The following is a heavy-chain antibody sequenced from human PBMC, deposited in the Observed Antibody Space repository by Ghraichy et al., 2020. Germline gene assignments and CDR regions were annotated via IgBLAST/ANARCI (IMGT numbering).Heavy chain of an antibody. CDR2: IKQDGGEK. J-gene: IGHJ6*02. CDR1: GFTLKSFW. D-gene: IGHD3-10*01. Sequence: AGSLRLSCAASGFTLKSFWMSWVRQAPGKGLEWVANIKQDGGEKFSLDSVKGRFTISRDHANNSLFLEMNSLRVEDTALYYCSRGRGGYYGVDVWGQGTTVTVAS. CDR3: SRGRGGYYGVDV. V-gene: IGHV3-7*03.